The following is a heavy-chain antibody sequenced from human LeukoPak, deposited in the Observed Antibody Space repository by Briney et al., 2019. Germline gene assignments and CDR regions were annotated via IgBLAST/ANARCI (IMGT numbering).Heavy chain of an antibody. V-gene: IGHV3-21*01. CDR1: GFTFSSYS. D-gene: IGHD3-22*01. CDR2: ISSSSSYI. J-gene: IGHJ4*02. CDR3: ASLYDSSGYSLDY. Sequence: GGSLRLSCAASGFTFSSYSMNWVRQAPGKGLDGVPSISSSSSYIYYADSVKGRFTISRDNAKNSLYLQMNSLRAEDTAVYYCASLYDSSGYSLDYWGQGTLVTVSS.